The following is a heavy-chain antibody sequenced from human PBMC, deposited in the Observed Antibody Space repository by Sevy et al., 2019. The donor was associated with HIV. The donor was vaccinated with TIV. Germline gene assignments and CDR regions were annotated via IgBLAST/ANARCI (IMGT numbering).Heavy chain of an antibody. J-gene: IGHJ5*02. CDR2: ITGTGSST. CDR3: AKGGIWSPPNWFDP. CDR1: GFTFSSYA. Sequence: GGSLRLSCAASGFTFSSYAMSWVRQAPGKGLEWVSAITGTGSSTNYADSVKGRFTISRDNSKNTLYLQMNSLRAEDTDVKYCAKGGIWSPPNWFDPWGQGTLVTVSS. D-gene: IGHD3-3*01. V-gene: IGHV3-23*01.